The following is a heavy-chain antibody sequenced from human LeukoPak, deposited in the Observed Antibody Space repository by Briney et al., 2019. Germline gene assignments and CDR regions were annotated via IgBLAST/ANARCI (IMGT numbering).Heavy chain of an antibody. V-gene: IGHV3-21*01. CDR3: ARDLNTGYSSGWSIDY. CDR2: ISSSSTYI. CDR1: GFTFITYS. Sequence: GGSLRLSCAASGFTFITYSMNWVRQAPGKGLEWVSSISSSSTYIYYADSVKGRFTISRDNAKNSLYLQMNSLRAEDTAVYYCARDLNTGYSSGWSIDYWGQGTLVTVSS. J-gene: IGHJ4*02. D-gene: IGHD6-19*01.